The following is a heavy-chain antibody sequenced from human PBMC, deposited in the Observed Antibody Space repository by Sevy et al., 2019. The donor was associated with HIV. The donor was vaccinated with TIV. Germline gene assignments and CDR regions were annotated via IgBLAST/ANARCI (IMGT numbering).Heavy chain of an antibody. CDR1: GYTFTGYY. CDR2: INPNSGGT. J-gene: IGHJ4*02. CDR3: AREGGGYSGYDYSDY. Sequence: ASVKVSCKASGYTFTGYYMHWVRQAPGQGLEWMGWINPNSGGTKYAQKFQGRVTMTRDTSISTAYMELSRLGSDDTAVYYCAREGGGYSGYDYSDYWGQGTLVTVSS. V-gene: IGHV1-2*02. D-gene: IGHD5-12*01.